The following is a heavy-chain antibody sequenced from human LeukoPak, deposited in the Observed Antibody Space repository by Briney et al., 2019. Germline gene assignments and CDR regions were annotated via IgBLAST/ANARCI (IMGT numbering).Heavy chain of an antibody. CDR2: IHYDGSNK. V-gene: IGHV3-30*02. CDR3: VRQMVGASFDY. D-gene: IGHD1-26*01. J-gene: IGHJ4*02. CDR1: GFTFSSHG. Sequence: GGSLRLSCAASGFTFSSHGIHWVRQAPGKGLEWVAFIHYDGSNKYYADSVKGRFTISRDNSKNTLYLQMNSLRAEDTAIYYCVRQMVGASFDYWGQGTLVTVSS.